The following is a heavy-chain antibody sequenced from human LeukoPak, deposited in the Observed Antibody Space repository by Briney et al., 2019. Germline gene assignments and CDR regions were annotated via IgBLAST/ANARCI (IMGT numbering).Heavy chain of an antibody. CDR3: ASWTYDYGSSSSPELS. J-gene: IGHJ5*02. D-gene: IGHD3-22*01. Sequence: SETLSLTCAVYDGSFSNYYCSWIRQPPGKGLEWIGEINHSGSVNYNPSLKSRVTISVDTSKNQFSLRPKSMTAADTAVYYCASWTYDYGSSSSPELSWGQGTLVTVSS. CDR2: INHSGSV. V-gene: IGHV4-34*01. CDR1: DGSFSNYY.